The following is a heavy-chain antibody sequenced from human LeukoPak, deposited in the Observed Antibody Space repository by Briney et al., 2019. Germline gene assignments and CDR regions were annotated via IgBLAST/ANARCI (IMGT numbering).Heavy chain of an antibody. CDR2: ISGRSSHV. D-gene: IGHD3-16*01. Sequence: GSLRLSCSASGFSFSDYDMNWVRQASGKGLEWVSAISGRSSHVYYGESVKGRFTISRDNAKNSLYLQLDSLGVEDTAVYYCGRAFPPLRTSSAGDLWGQGTLVTVSS. CDR1: GFSFSDYD. J-gene: IGHJ1*01. V-gene: IGHV3-21*01. CDR3: GRAFPPLRTSSAGDL.